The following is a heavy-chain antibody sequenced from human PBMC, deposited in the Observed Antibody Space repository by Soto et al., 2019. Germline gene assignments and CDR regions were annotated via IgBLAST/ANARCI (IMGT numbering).Heavy chain of an antibody. CDR2: IYWDDDK. J-gene: IGHJ4*02. CDR3: AHRVLRTVFGLVTTTAIYFDF. Sequence: QITLNESGPTVVRPTETLTLTCRFSGFSLTTSGVGVGWIRQSPGKAPEWLALIYWDDDKRYSASLKSRLTITKDNSKNQVVLTVSDLEPTDTATYYCAHRVLRTVFGLVTTTAIYFDFWGQGTPVAVSS. CDR1: GFSLTTSGVG. V-gene: IGHV2-5*02. D-gene: IGHD3-3*01.